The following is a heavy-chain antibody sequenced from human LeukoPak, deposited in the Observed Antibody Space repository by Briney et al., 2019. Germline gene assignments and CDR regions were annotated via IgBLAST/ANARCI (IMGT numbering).Heavy chain of an antibody. CDR3: ARDSRPSYDSSAYYYPGDY. J-gene: IGHJ4*02. Sequence: ASVKVSFKASGYTFTSYYIHWVRQAPGQGLEWMAIINPSGGSTTYAQKFHGRVTMTSDTSTSTVYMELSSLRSEDTAVYYCARDSRPSYDSSAYYYPGDYWGQGTLVTVSS. CDR2: INPSGGST. V-gene: IGHV1-46*01. CDR1: GYTFTSYY. D-gene: IGHD3-22*01.